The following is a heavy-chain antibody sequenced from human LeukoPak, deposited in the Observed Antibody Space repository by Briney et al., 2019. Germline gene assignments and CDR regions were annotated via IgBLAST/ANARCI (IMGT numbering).Heavy chain of an antibody. J-gene: IGHJ5*02. CDR3: ARGRIAAAGTGWFDP. CDR2: IYYSGST. D-gene: IGHD6-13*01. Sequence: SETLSLTCTVSGGSISSYYWSWIRQPPEKGLEWIGYIYYSGSTNYNPSLKSRVTISVDTSKNQFSLKLSSVTAADTAVYYCARGRIAAAGTGWFDPWGQGTLVTVSS. V-gene: IGHV4-59*01. CDR1: GGSISSYY.